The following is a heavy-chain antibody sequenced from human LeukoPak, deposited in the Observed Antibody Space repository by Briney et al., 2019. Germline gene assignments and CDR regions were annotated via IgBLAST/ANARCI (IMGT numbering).Heavy chain of an antibody. V-gene: IGHV3-23*01. Sequence: GGSLRLSCAASGCTFSSYAMSWVRQAPGKGLEWVSAISGRGGSTYYADSVKGRFTISRDNSKNTLYLQMNSLRAEDTAVYYCAKSGGNVQVTPLDYWGQGTLVTVSS. CDR1: GCTFSSYA. CDR2: ISGRGGST. CDR3: AKSGGNVQVTPLDY. J-gene: IGHJ4*02. D-gene: IGHD4-23*01.